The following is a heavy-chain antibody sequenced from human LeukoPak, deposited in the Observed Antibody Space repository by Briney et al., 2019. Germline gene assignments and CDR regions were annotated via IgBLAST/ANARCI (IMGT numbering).Heavy chain of an antibody. V-gene: IGHV3-23*01. Sequence: GGSLRLSCAASGFTFSSYAMSWVRQAPGKGLEWVSAMSGSGGSTYYADSVKGRFTISRDNSKNTLYLQMNSLRAEDAAVYYCAKVQSGDFYGMDVWGQGTTVTVSS. CDR3: AKVQSGDFYGMDV. D-gene: IGHD3-3*01. CDR2: MSGSGGST. J-gene: IGHJ6*02. CDR1: GFTFSSYA.